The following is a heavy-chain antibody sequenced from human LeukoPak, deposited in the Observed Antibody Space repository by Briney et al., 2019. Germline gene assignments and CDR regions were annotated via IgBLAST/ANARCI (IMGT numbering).Heavy chain of an antibody. CDR2: INHSGST. Sequence: SETLSLTCAVYGGSFSGYYWSWIRQPPGKGLEWIGGINHSGSTNYNPSLKSRVTISVDTSKNQFSLKLSSVTAADTAVYYCARSMVLIAAAGKGFDYWGQGTLVAVSS. J-gene: IGHJ4*02. V-gene: IGHV4-34*01. D-gene: IGHD6-13*01. CDR1: GGSFSGYY. CDR3: ARSMVLIAAAGKGFDY.